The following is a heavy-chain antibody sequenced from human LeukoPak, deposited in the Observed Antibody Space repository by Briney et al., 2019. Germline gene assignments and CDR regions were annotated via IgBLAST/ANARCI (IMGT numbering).Heavy chain of an antibody. CDR1: GGSIIGYY. CDR3: ARTAYGGNFDP. V-gene: IGHV4-59*01. J-gene: IGHJ5*02. CDR2: IFYSGST. D-gene: IGHD4-23*01. Sequence: SETLSLTCTVSGGSIIGYYWSWLRQPPGKGLEWIGYIFYSGSTNYNPSLKSRVTISVDTPKNQFSLKLSSVTAADTAVYYCARTAYGGNFDPWGQGTLVTVSS.